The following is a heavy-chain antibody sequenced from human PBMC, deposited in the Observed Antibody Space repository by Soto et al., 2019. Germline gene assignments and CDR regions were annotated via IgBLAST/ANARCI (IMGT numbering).Heavy chain of an antibody. V-gene: IGHV3-30*18. Sequence: GGSLRLSCAASGFTFSSYGMHWVRQAPGKGLEWVAVISYDGSNKYYADSVKGRFTISRDNSKNTLYLQMNSLRAEDTAVYYCAKTGRAYDFWSGCYFDYWGQGTLVTVSS. CDR2: ISYDGSNK. D-gene: IGHD3-3*01. CDR1: GFTFSSYG. CDR3: AKTGRAYDFWSGCYFDY. J-gene: IGHJ4*02.